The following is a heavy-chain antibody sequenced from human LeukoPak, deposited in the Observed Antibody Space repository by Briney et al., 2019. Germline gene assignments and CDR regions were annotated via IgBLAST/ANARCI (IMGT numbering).Heavy chain of an antibody. CDR3: AKGPRYCSRGSCYSGYFDY. D-gene: IGHD2-15*01. CDR1: GFTFSSVA. CDR2: INTSGAST. J-gene: IGHJ4*02. V-gene: IGHV3-23*01. Sequence: QPGGSLRLSCSACGFTFSSVAMSCVRHTPGKGLVWVSAINTSGASTYFADSVKGRFTISRDNSRNTLYLQMNSLRAEDTAVYYCAKGPRYCSRGSCYSGYFDYWGQGTLVTVSS.